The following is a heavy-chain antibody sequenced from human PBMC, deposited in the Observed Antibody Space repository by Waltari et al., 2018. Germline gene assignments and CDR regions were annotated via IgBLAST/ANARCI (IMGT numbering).Heavy chain of an antibody. CDR2: IHYSGRA. D-gene: IGHD2-15*01. J-gene: IGHJ4*02. V-gene: IGHV4-4*02. Sequence: QVQLQESGPGLVKPSGTLSLTCAVSGDSISSNYWWSWVRPPPGKGLEVIGQIHYSGRANYNPSLESRVTVSIDTSNNQFSLKLTSATAADTAVYYCASDRGRGLFLDNWGQGTLVTVSP. CDR3: ASDRGRGLFLDN. CDR1: GDSISSNYW.